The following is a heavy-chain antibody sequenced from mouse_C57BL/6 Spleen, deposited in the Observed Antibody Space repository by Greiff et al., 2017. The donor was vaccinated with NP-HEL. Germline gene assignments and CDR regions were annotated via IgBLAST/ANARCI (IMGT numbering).Heavy chain of an antibody. V-gene: IGHV5-4*03. CDR3: ARAGGLLRYFDV. CDR1: GFTFSSYA. Sequence: EVMLVESGGGLVKPGGSLKLSCAASGFTFSSYAMSWVRQTPEKRLEWVATISDGGSYTYYPDNVKGRFTISRDNAKNNLYLQMSHLKSEDTAMYYCARAGGLLRYFDVWGTGTTVTVSS. CDR2: ISDGGSYT. J-gene: IGHJ1*03. D-gene: IGHD2-3*01.